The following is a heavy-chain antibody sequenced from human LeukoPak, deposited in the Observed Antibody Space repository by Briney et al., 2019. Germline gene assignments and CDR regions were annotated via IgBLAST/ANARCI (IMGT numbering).Heavy chain of an antibody. V-gene: IGHV3-74*03. CDR1: GFTFSGHW. CDR3: VRDETLWTLDW. J-gene: IGHJ4*02. Sequence: GGSLRLSCAASGFTFSGHWIHWVRQAPGMGLVWVSRINEDGTDSMYAESVKGRFTISRDNARNTVHLQMNSLRAEDTAVYHCVRDETLWTLDWWGQGTLVSVSS. D-gene: IGHD1-1*01. CDR2: INEDGTDS.